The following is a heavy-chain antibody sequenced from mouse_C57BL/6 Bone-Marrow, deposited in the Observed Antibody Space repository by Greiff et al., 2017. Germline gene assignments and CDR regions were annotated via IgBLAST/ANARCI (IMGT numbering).Heavy chain of an antibody. D-gene: IGHD1-1*01. J-gene: IGHJ2*01. CDR1: GYTFTSYG. CDR2: IYPRSGNT. V-gene: IGHV1-81*01. CDR3: ARREVYPYFDY. Sequence: VKLMESGAELARPGASVKLSCKASGYTFTSYGISWVKQRTGQGLEWIGEIYPRSGNTYYNEKFKGKATLTADKSSSTAYMELRSLTSEDSAVXFCARREVYPYFDYWGQGTTLTVSS.